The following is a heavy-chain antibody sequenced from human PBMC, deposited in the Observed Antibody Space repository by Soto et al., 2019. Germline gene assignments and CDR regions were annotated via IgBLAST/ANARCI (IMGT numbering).Heavy chain of an antibody. CDR2: ISYDGSNK. J-gene: IGHJ4*02. Sequence: LRLSCAASGFTFSSYGMHWVRQAPGKGLEWVAVISYDGSNKYYADSVKGRFTISRDNSKNTLYLQMNSLRAEDTAVYYCAKDRDWLGGNSVVSPFDYWGQGTLVTVSS. D-gene: IGHD2-21*02. V-gene: IGHV3-30*18. CDR3: AKDRDWLGGNSVVSPFDY. CDR1: GFTFSSYG.